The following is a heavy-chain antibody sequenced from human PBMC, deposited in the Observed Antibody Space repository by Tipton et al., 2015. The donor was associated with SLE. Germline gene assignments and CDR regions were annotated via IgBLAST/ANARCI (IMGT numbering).Heavy chain of an antibody. V-gene: IGHV4-31*03. Sequence: TLSLTCTVSGGSIRIGNYFWSWIRQHPGKGLEWIGYIDYSGGTYSNPTLKTRLSISVDTSKNQFSLKRSSVTAADTAKYFCARHPGASFDFWGQGILVTVS. CDR2: IDYSGGT. CDR1: GGSIRIGNYF. J-gene: IGHJ4*02. CDR3: ARHPGASFDF.